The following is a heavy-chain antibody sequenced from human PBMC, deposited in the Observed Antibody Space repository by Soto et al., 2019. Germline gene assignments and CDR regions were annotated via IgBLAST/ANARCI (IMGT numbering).Heavy chain of an antibody. CDR2: IDPRDSYS. V-gene: IGHV5-10-1*01. J-gene: IGHJ4*02. CDR3: ARTYYSGSGSYYIFDY. CDR1: GYSFTSYW. Sequence: PGESLKISCKGSGYSFTSYWITWVRQMPGKGLEWMGRIDPRDSYSSYSPSFHGHVTMSADKSISTAYLQWSSLMASDTAMYYCARTYYSGSGSYYIFDYWGRGTLVTVSS. D-gene: IGHD3-10*01.